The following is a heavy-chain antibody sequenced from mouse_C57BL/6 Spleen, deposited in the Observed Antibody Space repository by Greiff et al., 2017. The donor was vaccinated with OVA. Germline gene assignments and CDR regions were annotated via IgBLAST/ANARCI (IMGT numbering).Heavy chain of an antibody. CDR1: GFTFSSYA. Sequence: EVQGVESGEGLVKPGGSLKLSCAASGFTFSSYAMSWVRRTPEKRLEWVASISSGGDYLYYADTVKGRFTISRDNARNTLYLQMSSLKSEDTAMYYCTRDRDATGCYAMDDWGQGTSVAVAS. D-gene: IGHD1-1*01. CDR3: TRDRDATGCYAMDD. CDR2: ISSGGDYL. V-gene: IGHV5-9-1*02. J-gene: IGHJ4*01.